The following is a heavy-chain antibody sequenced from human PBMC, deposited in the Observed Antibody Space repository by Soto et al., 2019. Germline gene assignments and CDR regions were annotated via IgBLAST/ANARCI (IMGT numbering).Heavy chain of an antibody. CDR2: INPSDGNR. V-gene: IGHV1-18*01. CDR1: GYTFTSCG. D-gene: IGHD3-22*01. Sequence: ASVKVSCKASGYTFTSCGINWVRQAPGQGLEWMGWINPSDGNRNFAQKFEDRVTMTTATSTNTVFLELRSLKSDDTAIYYCARDRLRGYDSSGFYSWGQGTMVTVSS. J-gene: IGHJ4*02. CDR3: ARDRLRGYDSSGFYS.